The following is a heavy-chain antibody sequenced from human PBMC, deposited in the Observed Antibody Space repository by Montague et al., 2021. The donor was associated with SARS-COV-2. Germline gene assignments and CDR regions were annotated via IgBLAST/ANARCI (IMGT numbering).Heavy chain of an antibody. CDR1: GGSISSGGYY. D-gene: IGHD3-22*01. Sequence: TLSLTCTVSGGSISSGGYYWSWIRQHPGKGLEWIGYIYHTGSTHYXPSPKSRVTISKETSKNHFSLNLSSVTAADSAVYYCARDSGYYDSSGYSYDAFDIWGQGTKVTVSS. CDR2: IYHTGST. CDR3: ARDSGYYDSSGYSYDAFDI. V-gene: IGHV4-31*03. J-gene: IGHJ3*02.